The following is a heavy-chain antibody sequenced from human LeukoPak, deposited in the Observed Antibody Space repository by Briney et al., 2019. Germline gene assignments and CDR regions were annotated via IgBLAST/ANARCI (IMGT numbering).Heavy chain of an antibody. D-gene: IGHD4-17*01. Sequence: PGGSLRLSCAASGFIFSGYSINWVRQAPGKGLEWVSYISTSSSTIYYADSVKGRFTISRDNAKNSLYLQMNSLRDEDTAVYYCARIGIDYGDALDIWGQGTMVTVSS. J-gene: IGHJ3*02. CDR2: ISTSSSTI. CDR1: GFIFSGYS. CDR3: ARIGIDYGDALDI. V-gene: IGHV3-48*02.